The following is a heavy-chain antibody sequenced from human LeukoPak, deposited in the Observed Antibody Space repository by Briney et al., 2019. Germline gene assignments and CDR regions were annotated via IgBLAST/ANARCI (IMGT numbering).Heavy chain of an antibody. CDR2: IYTSGST. CDR1: GGSISSGGYS. CDR3: ARFTSSGGHFDY. D-gene: IGHD6-25*01. V-gene: IGHV4-61*02. J-gene: IGHJ4*02. Sequence: TLSLTCAVSGGSISSGGYSWSWIRQPPGKGLEWIGRIYTSGSTNYNPSLKSRVTISVDTSKNQFSLKLSSVTAADTAVYYCARFTSSGGHFDYWGQGTLVTVSS.